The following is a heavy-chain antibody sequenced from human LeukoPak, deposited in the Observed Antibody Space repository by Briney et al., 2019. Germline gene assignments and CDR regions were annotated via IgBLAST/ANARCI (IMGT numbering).Heavy chain of an antibody. D-gene: IGHD6-6*01. CDR3: AKGPATYSCSSPPFYMDV. Sequence: GGSLRLSCAASGFTFSSYGMHWVRQAPGKGLEWVAVIWYDGSNKYYADSVKGRFTISRDNSKNTLYLQMNSLRAEDTAVYYCAKGPATYSCSSPPFYMDVWGKGTTVTVSS. V-gene: IGHV3-33*06. CDR2: IWYDGSNK. CDR1: GFTFSSYG. J-gene: IGHJ6*03.